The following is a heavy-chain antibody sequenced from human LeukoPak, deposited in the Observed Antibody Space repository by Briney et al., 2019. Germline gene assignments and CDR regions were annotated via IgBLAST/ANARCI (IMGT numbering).Heavy chain of an antibody. CDR2: ISSSSSYI. CDR3: ARVFPGGKNYHGMDV. Sequence: GGSLRLSCAASGFTSSSYSMNWVRQAPGKGLEWVSSISSSSSYIYYADSVKGRFTISRDNAKNSLYVQMNSLRAEDTAVYYCARVFPGGKNYHGMDVWGREGTIVVSS. V-gene: IGHV3-21*01. D-gene: IGHD4-23*01. J-gene: IGHJ6*01. CDR1: GFTSSSYS.